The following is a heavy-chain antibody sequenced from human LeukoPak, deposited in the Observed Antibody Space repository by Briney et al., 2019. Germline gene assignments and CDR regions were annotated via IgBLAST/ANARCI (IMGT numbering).Heavy chain of an antibody. CDR1: GLPIADFA. J-gene: IGHJ4*02. CDR2: ISGDGVST. V-gene: IGHV3-43*02. CDR3: ARESGKFDY. Sequence: PGGSLRLPCVASGLPIADFAMHWVRQAPGKGLEWVSLISGDGVSTFYADSVKGRFSISRDNSKNSLSLEMNSLRTEDTAMYYCARESGKFDYWGQGTLVAVSS.